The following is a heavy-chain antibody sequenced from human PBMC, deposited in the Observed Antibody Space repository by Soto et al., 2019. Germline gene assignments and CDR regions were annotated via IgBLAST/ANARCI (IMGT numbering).Heavy chain of an antibody. CDR2: IYSGGNI. V-gene: IGHV3-53*01. CDR3: AKGHYYYDSSGYRHFDY. J-gene: IGHJ4*02. Sequence: EVQLVESGGGLIQPGGSLRLSCAASGLTVSTNYMSWVRQAPGKGLEWVSIIYSGGNIHYADSVKGRFTISRDNSKNTLYLLMNGLRAEDTAVYYCAKGHYYYDSSGYRHFDYWGQGTLVTVSS. CDR1: GLTVSTNY. D-gene: IGHD3-22*01.